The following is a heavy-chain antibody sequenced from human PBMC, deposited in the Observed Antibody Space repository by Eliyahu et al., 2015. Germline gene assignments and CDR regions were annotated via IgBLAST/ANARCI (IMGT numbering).Heavy chain of an antibody. CDR1: GFSFTDYY. CDR3: AREGPGASGYYDF. D-gene: IGHD6-25*01. CDR2: INPKSGDT. J-gene: IGHJ4*02. Sequence: QVQLVQSGPDLKAPGASVRVSCKTSGFSFTDYYLHWVRQAPGQGPEWLGWINPKSGDTYRGEKFWGRVTITGDSAITTVYLDLDRLTSDDTAVYYCAREGPGASGYYDFWGQGTLVIVSS. V-gene: IGHV1-2*02.